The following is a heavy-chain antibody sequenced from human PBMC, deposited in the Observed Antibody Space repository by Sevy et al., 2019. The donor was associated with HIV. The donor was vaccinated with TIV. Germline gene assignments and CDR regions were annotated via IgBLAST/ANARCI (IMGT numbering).Heavy chain of an antibody. CDR2: IYYSGLT. CDR1: GYYISDGYF. V-gene: IGHV4-38-2*01. J-gene: IGHJ4*02. D-gene: IGHD5-12*01. Sequence: SETLSLTCAVSGYYISDGYFWGWIRQPPGQGLEWIGNIYYSGLTYSNPSLTSRVTLSVDTSRNQFSLKLTSMTAADTAVYYCARMATKTYSAHFFDYWGQGALVTVSS. CDR3: ARMATKTYSAHFFDY.